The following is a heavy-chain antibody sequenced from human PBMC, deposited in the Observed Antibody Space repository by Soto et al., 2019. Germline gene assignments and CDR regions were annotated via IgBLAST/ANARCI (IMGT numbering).Heavy chain of an antibody. CDR3: AAGVAAAGYYYYYMDV. CDR1: GGTFSSYA. J-gene: IGHJ6*03. V-gene: IGHV1-58*02. CDR2: IVVGSGNT. D-gene: IGHD6-13*01. Sequence: ASVKVSCKASGGTFSSYAISWVRQAPGQRLEWIGWIVVGSGNTNYAQKFQERVTITRDMSTSTAYMELSSLRSEDTAVYYCAAGVAAAGYYYYYMDVWGKGTTVTVSS.